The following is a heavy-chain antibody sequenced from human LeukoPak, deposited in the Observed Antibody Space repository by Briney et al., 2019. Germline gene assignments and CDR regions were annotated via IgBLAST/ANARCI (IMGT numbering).Heavy chain of an antibody. V-gene: IGHV3-9*01. CDR3: AKDVGVVVTALFDY. J-gene: IGHJ4*02. D-gene: IGHD2-21*02. CDR1: GFTFDDYA. Sequence: PGGSLRLSCAASGFTFDDYAMHWVRQAPGKGLEWVSGISWNSGSIGYADSVKGRFTISRDNARNSLYLQMNSLRAEDTALYYCAKDVGVVVTALFDYWGQGTLVTVSS. CDR2: ISWNSGSI.